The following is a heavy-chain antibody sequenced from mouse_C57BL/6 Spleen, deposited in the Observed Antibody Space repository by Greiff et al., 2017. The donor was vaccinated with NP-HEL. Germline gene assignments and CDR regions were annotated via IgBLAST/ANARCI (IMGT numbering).Heavy chain of an antibody. CDR1: GFTFSDYG. CDR3: ARGVYYAMDY. V-gene: IGHV5-17*01. CDR2: ISSGSSTI. J-gene: IGHJ4*01. Sequence: VQLKESGGGLVKPGGSLKLSCAASGFTFSDYGMHWVRQAPEKGLEWVAYISSGSSTIYYADTVKGRFTISRDNDKNTLFLQMTSLRSEDTAMYYCARGVYYAMDYWGQGTSVTVSS.